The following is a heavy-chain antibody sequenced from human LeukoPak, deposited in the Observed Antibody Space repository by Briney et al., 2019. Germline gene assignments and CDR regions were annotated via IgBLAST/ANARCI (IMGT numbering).Heavy chain of an antibody. Sequence: PGGSLRLSCAVSGFTFSSYAMSWVRQAPGKGLEWVANIKQDGSEKYYVDSVKGRFTISRDNAKNSLYLQMNSLRAEDTAVYYCAKGGGYEAQYYYYYLDVWGKGTTVTISS. CDR3: AKGGGYEAQYYYYYLDV. D-gene: IGHD5-12*01. CDR1: GFTFSSYA. CDR2: IKQDGSEK. V-gene: IGHV3-7*01. J-gene: IGHJ6*03.